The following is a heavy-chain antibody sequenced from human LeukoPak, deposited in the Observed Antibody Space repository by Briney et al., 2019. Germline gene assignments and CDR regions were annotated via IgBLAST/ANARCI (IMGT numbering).Heavy chain of an antibody. CDR1: GGSISSSNW. CDR2: IYHSGNT. V-gene: IGHV4-4*02. J-gene: IGHJ4*02. CDR3: ARLITMVRGVWNRYYFDY. D-gene: IGHD3-10*01. Sequence: SGTLSLTCAVSGGSISSSNWWSWVRQPPGKGLEWIGEIYHSGNTNYNPSLKSRVTISLDKSKNQFSLKLRSVTAADTAVYYCARLITMVRGVWNRYYFDYWGQGTLVTVSS.